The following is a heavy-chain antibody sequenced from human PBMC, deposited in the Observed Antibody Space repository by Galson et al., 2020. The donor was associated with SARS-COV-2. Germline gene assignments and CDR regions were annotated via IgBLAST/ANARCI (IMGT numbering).Heavy chain of an antibody. Sequence: ASVKVSCKASGYTFTGDYIHWVRQAPGPGLEWMGWITPKSGGTNYAQKFQGRVTMTRDTSISAAYMELSRLTSDDTAIYYCARDVPRLVVPAAADYWGQGTLVTVSS. CDR2: ITPKSGGT. D-gene: IGHD2-2*01. CDR1: GYTFTGDY. J-gene: IGHJ4*02. CDR3: ARDVPRLVVPAAADY. V-gene: IGHV1-2*02.